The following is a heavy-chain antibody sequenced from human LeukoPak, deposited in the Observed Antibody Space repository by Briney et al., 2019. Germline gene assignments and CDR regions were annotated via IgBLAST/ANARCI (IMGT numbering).Heavy chain of an antibody. CDR2: IYFGDSDT. CDR1: GNNYW. CDR3: GRHFYGLDY. Sequence: GESLKISFKASGNNYWISWVRQMPGKGLEWLGIIYFGDSDTRYSPSFQGRLTISVDKSISTAYLQLSSLKASDTAIYFCGRHFYGLDYWGQGTLVTVSS. J-gene: IGHJ4*02. D-gene: IGHD2/OR15-2a*01. V-gene: IGHV5-51*01.